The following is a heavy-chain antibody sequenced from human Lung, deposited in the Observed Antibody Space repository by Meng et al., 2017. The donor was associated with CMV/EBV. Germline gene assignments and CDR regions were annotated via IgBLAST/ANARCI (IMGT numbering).Heavy chain of an antibody. Sequence: GESXKISCAASGFRFSSYEINWVRQTPGKGLEWVSYISGSGDTTNYADSVKGRFTISRDNAKNSLYLQMNSLRTEDTAVYYCARESGPMGGNYYYGLDVWXQGTXVTVSS. V-gene: IGHV3-48*03. J-gene: IGHJ6*02. CDR1: GFRFSSYE. CDR3: ARESGPMGGNYYYGLDV. CDR2: ISGSGDTT. D-gene: IGHD3-3*01.